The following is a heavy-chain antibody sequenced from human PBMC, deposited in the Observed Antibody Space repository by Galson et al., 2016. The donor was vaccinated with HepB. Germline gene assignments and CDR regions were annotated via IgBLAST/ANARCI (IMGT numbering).Heavy chain of an antibody. D-gene: IGHD3-3*01. CDR2: IYPGDSDT. CDR1: GYKFISYW. V-gene: IGHV5-51*01. Sequence: QSGAEVKKPGESLKISCKGSGYKFISYWIGWVRQMPGKGLEWMGIIYPGDSDTRYSPSFQGQVTISTDKSISTAYLQWSSLKASDTAIYYRAGGGPTITIFGDEHDTFDIWGQGTMVTVSS. J-gene: IGHJ3*02. CDR3: AGGGPTITIFGDEHDTFDI.